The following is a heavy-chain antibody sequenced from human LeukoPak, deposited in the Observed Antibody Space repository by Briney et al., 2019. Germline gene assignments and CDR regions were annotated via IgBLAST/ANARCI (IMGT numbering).Heavy chain of an antibody. V-gene: IGHV1-24*01. J-gene: IGHJ4*02. Sequence: ASVKVSYKVSGYTLTELSMHWVRQAPGKGLEWMGGFDPEDGETIYAQKFQGRVTMTEDTSTDTAYMELSSLRSEDTAVYYCATRAGFQAHYFDYWGQGTLVTVSS. CDR2: FDPEDGET. CDR1: GYTLTELS. CDR3: ATRAGFQAHYFDY. D-gene: IGHD2-15*01.